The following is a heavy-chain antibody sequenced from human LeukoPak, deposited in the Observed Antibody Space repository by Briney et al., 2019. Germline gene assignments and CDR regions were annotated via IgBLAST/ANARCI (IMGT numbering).Heavy chain of an antibody. D-gene: IGHD3-3*01. CDR1: GFTFSSYA. Sequence: SGGSLRLSCAASGFTFSSYAMSWVRQAPGKGLEWVAVISYDGSNKYYADSVKGRFTISRDNSKNTLYLQMNSLRAEDTAVYYCARDTPYYDFWSAYNWFDPWGQGTLVTVSS. CDR2: ISYDGSNK. J-gene: IGHJ5*02. V-gene: IGHV3-30*01. CDR3: ARDTPYYDFWSAYNWFDP.